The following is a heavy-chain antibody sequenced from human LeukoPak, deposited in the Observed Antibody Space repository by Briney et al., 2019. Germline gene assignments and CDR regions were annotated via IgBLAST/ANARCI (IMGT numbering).Heavy chain of an antibody. CDR3: ASTGIAVAGTWFDP. V-gene: IGHV4-59*01. CDR1: GGSISSYY. CDR2: IYYSGST. Sequence: SETLSLACTVSGGSISSYYWSWIRQPPGKGLEWIGYIYYSGSTNYNPSLKSRVTISVDTSKNQFSLKLSSVTAADTAVYYCASTGIAVAGTWFDPWGQGTLVTVSS. J-gene: IGHJ5*02. D-gene: IGHD6-19*01.